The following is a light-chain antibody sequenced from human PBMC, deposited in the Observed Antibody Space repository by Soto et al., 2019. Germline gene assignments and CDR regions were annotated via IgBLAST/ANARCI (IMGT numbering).Light chain of an antibody. Sequence: DIQMTQSPSTLSASVGDRVTITCRASQSISSWLAWYQQKPGKAPKLLIYKASSLECGVPSRFSGSGSGTEFTLTISSLQPDDFATYYCQQYNNYSPWTFGQGTKVEIK. J-gene: IGKJ1*01. CDR1: QSISSW. CDR2: KAS. CDR3: QQYNNYSPWT. V-gene: IGKV1-5*03.